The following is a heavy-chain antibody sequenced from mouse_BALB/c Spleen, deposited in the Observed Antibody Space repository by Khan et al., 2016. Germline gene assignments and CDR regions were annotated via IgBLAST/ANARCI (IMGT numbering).Heavy chain of an antibody. CDR3: ARYGVYYYGSSYVGWYFDV. J-gene: IGHJ1*01. D-gene: IGHD1-1*01. CDR2: ISYSGST. CDR1: GDSITSGY. V-gene: IGHV3-8*02. Sequence: VQLKQSGPSLVKPSQTLSLTCSVTGDSITSGYWNWIRKFPGNKLEYMGYISYSGSTYYNPSLKSRISITRDTSKNQYYLQLNSVTTEDTATYYCARYGVYYYGSSYVGWYFDVWGAGTTVTVSS.